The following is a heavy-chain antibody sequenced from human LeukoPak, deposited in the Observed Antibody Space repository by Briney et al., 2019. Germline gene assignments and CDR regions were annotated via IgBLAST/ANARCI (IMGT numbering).Heavy chain of an antibody. V-gene: IGHV3-30-3*01. CDR1: GFTFSSYA. D-gene: IGHD6-19*01. Sequence: GGSLRLSCAASGFTFSSYAMHWVRQAPGKGLEWVAVISYDGSNKYYADSVEGRFTISRDNAKNSLYLQMNSLRAEDTAVYYCARLWSVAGTTQFDYWGQGTLVTVSS. CDR2: ISYDGSNK. J-gene: IGHJ4*02. CDR3: ARLWSVAGTTQFDY.